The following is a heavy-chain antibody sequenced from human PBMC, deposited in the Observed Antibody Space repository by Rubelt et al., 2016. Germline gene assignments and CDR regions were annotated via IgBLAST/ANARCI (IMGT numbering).Heavy chain of an antibody. V-gene: IGHV4-39*07. CDR3: ARVNRYYFDY. CDR1: GGSISSSSYY. Sequence: QLQLQESGPGLVKPSETLSLTCTVSGGSISSSSYYWGWIRQPPGKGLEWIGSISYSGTTYSNPALKSRVTISVDKSKNRFRLRLTSGTAADTAVYYCARVNRYYFDYWGQGTLVTVSS. CDR2: ISYSGTT. J-gene: IGHJ4*02.